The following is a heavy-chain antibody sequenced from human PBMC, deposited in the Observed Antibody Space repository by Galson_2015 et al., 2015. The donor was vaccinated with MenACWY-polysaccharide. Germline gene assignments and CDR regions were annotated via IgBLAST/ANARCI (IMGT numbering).Heavy chain of an antibody. D-gene: IGHD2-15*01. CDR1: GFSFNTYA. CDR2: LSATGGTI. V-gene: IGHV3-23*01. CDR3: ARDRGHSSGGSRCYFVYGMDV. J-gene: IGHJ6*02. Sequence: SLRLSCAASGFSFNTYAMTWVRQAPGKGLEWVSSLSATGGTIYYADSVKGRFAISRDNSKNALYLQMNSLGAGDTAVYYCARDRGHSSGGSRCYFVYGMDVWGQGTTVTVSS.